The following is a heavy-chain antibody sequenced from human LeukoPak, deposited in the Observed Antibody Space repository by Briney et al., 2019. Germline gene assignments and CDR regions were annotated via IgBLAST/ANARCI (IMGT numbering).Heavy chain of an antibody. J-gene: IGHJ4*02. V-gene: IGHV3-23*01. CDR3: AKDPTMIVVVIPDY. Sequence: PGGSLRLSCAASGFTFSNQAMSWVRQAPGKGLEWVSAISGSGGSTYYADSVKGRFTISRDNSKNTLYLQMNSLRAEDTAVYYCAKDPTMIVVVIPDYWGQGTLVTVSS. CDR2: ISGSGGST. D-gene: IGHD3-22*01. CDR1: GFTFSNQA.